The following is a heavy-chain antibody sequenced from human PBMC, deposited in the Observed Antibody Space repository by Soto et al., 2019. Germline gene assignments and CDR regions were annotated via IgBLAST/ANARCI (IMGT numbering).Heavy chain of an antibody. CDR1: GFPFSGSI. CDR2: IRSKANNYAT. V-gene: IGHV3-73*02. D-gene: IGHD1-26*01. J-gene: IGHJ6*02. CDR3: ARNLGAKYGMDV. Sequence: EQLVESGGGLVQPGGSLTLSCAGSGFPFSGSIIHWVRQAPGKGLEWVGRIRSKANNYATAFAASVQGKVTISREDSKNTAFLQMNSLKIEDTAVYFCARNLGAKYGMDVWGQGTTVTVSS.